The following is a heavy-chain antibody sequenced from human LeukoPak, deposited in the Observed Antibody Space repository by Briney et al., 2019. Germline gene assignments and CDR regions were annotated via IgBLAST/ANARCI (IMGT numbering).Heavy chain of an antibody. Sequence: SETLSLTCTVSGGSISSGGYYWSWIRQHPGKGLEWIVYIYYSGSTYYNPSLKSRVTKTVDTSKNQCSLKLSSVTAADTAVYYCARAAVKCSSPSCYTRGYYYYGMDVWGQGTTVTVSS. CDR2: IYYSGST. J-gene: IGHJ6*02. CDR1: GGSISSGGYY. D-gene: IGHD2-2*02. V-gene: IGHV4-31*03. CDR3: ARAAVKCSSPSCYTRGYYYYGMDV.